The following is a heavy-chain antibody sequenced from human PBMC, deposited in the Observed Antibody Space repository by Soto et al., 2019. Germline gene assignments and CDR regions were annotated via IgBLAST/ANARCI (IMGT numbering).Heavy chain of an antibody. CDR1: GDSISSGGYS. D-gene: IGHD3-22*01. CDR2: IYHSGGT. V-gene: IGHV4-30-2*01. J-gene: IGHJ4*02. CDR3: ARDSRSGYYLEY. Sequence: QLQLRESGSGLVKPSQTLSLTCTVSGDSISSGGYSWNWIRQPPGKGLEWIGYIYHSGGTDYNPSLNSRVTITADSSNNLFSLRLRSVTAADTAVYYCARDSRSGYYLEYWGQGTLVTVSS.